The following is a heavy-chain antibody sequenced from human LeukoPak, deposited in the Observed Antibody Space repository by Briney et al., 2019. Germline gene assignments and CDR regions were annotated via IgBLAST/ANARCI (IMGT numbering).Heavy chain of an antibody. V-gene: IGHV1-69*13. CDR3: ARGRYYYDSSGYWSAFDI. CDR2: IIPIFGTA. CDR1: GYTFTGHY. J-gene: IGHJ3*02. D-gene: IGHD3-22*01. Sequence: ASVKVSCKASGYTFTGHYIHWVRQASGQGLEWMGGIIPIFGTANYAQKFQGRVTITADESTSTAYMELSSLRSEDTAVYYCARGRYYYDSSGYWSAFDIWGQGTMVTVSS.